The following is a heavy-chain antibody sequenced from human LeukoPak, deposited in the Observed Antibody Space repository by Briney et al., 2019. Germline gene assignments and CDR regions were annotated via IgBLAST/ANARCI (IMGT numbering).Heavy chain of an antibody. CDR2: ISSSSSYI. CDR1: GFTFSSYS. V-gene: IGHV3-21*01. D-gene: IGHD6-6*01. J-gene: IGHJ3*02. Sequence: GGSLRLSCAASGFTFSSYSMNWVRQAAAKGLDWVSSISSSSSYIYYADSVKGRFTISRDNAKNSLYLQMNSLRAEDTAVYYCAREPPSSIAAPGAFDIWGQGTMVTVSS. CDR3: AREPPSSIAAPGAFDI.